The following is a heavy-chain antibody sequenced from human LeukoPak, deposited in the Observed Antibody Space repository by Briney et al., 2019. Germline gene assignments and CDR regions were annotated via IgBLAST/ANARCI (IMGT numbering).Heavy chain of an antibody. CDR2: IYTSGSA. Sequence: SETLSLTCTVSDGSISNYYWSWIRQPAGKGLEWIGRIYTSGSANYNPSLKSRVTMSVDTSQNQFSLKLTSVTAADTAVYYCARGLSYASSWLFDYWGQGTLVTVSS. CDR3: ARGLSYASSWLFDY. J-gene: IGHJ4*02. V-gene: IGHV4-4*07. CDR1: DGSISNYY. D-gene: IGHD6-13*01.